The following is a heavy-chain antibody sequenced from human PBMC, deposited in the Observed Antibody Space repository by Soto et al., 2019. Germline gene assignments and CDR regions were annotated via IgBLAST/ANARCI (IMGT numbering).Heavy chain of an antibody. D-gene: IGHD3-16*01. CDR1: GASIRSYH. V-gene: IGHV4-4*07. CDR2: MQHTGNT. J-gene: IGHJ5*02. Sequence: QVQLQESGPGLVKPSETLSLTCAVSGASIRSYHWSWIRQPAGKGLEWIGRMQHTGNTNYNPSLKSGVTMSVDTSKNQISLKMPSGAAADTAVYFCAKDVASRRWFDPWGQGILVIVSS. CDR3: AKDVASRRWFDP.